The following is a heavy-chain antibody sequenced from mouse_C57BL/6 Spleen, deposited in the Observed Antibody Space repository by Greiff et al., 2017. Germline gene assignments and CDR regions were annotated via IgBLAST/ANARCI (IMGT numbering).Heavy chain of an antibody. V-gene: IGHV1-50*01. CDR1: GYTFTSYW. Sequence: QVHVKQPGAELVKPGASVKLSCKASGYTFTSYWMQWVKQRPGQGLEWIGEIDPSDSYTNYNQKFKGKATLTVDTSSSTAYMQLSSLTSEDSAVYYCARSRGHFDYWGQGTTLTVSS. J-gene: IGHJ2*01. CDR3: ARSRGHFDY. CDR2: IDPSDSYT.